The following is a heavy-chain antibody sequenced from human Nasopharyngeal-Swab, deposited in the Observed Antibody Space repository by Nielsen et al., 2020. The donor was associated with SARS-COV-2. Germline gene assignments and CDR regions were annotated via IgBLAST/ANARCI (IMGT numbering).Heavy chain of an antibody. CDR2: RNPNSGNT. V-gene: IGHV1-8*01. CDR1: GYTFTSYD. D-gene: IGHD3-9*01. J-gene: IGHJ6*02. Sequence: ASVKVSCKASGYTFTSYDINWVRQATGQGLEWMGWRNPNSGNTGYAQKFQGRVTMTRNTSISTAYMELSSLRSEDTAVYYCARWVRYFDWLFQSDYYYYGMDVWGQGTTVTVSS. CDR3: ARWVRYFDWLFQSDYYYYGMDV.